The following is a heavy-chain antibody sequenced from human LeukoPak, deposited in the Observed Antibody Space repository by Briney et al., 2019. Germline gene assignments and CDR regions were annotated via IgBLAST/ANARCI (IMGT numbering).Heavy chain of an antibody. V-gene: IGHV3-23*01. Sequence: PGGSLRLSCAASGFTFSSYAMSWVRQAPGKGLEWVPAISGSGGSTYYADSVKGRFTIPRDNSKNTLYLQMNSLRAEDTAVYYCAKGQIVATILSAIDYWGQGTLVTVSS. D-gene: IGHD5-12*01. CDR3: AKGQIVATILSAIDY. J-gene: IGHJ4*02. CDR2: ISGSGGST. CDR1: GFTFSSYA.